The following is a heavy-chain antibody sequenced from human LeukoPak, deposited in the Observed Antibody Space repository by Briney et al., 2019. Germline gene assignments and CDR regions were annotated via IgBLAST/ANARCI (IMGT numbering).Heavy chain of an antibody. CDR3: ARKVAVAMDLDY. V-gene: IGHV3-23*01. CDR2: ITGAGSST. Sequence: GGSLRLSCAASGFTFKSYGMAWVRQVPGKGLEWVSSITGAGSSTKYADSVNGRFTISRDNSKNTLSLQMTGLRAEDTAVYYCARKVAVAMDLDYWGQGTLVTVSS. D-gene: IGHD5-18*01. J-gene: IGHJ4*02. CDR1: GFTFKSYG.